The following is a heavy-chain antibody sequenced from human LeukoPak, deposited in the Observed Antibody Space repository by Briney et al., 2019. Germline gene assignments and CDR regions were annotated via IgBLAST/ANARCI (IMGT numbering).Heavy chain of an antibody. V-gene: IGHV3-23*01. CDR1: GFTFTSHP. CDR2: ISGTTGRT. Sequence: GGSVSLSCASSGFTFTSHPMTGLHQAPGQGLEGVLVISGTTGRTFYGDPGKGRLTVARDNPSAPLYLQMLRLRAESAAVYFCARVGSGTECWYRLDVWGQGTSVTVSS. J-gene: IGHJ6*01. CDR3: ARVGSGTECWYRLDV. D-gene: IGHD6-19*01.